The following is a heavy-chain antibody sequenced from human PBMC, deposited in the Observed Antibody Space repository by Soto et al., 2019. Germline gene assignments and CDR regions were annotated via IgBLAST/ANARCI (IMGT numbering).Heavy chain of an antibody. V-gene: IGHV3-33*01. CDR2: IWYDGSNK. J-gene: IGHJ4*02. CDR1: GFTFSSYG. Sequence: HPRWSLRLSCAASGFTFSSYGMHWFRQAPGKGLEWVAVIWYDGSNKYYADSVKGRFTISRDNSKNTLYLQMNSLRAEDTAVYYCAREKVLMTTSYYFDYWGQGTLVTVSS. CDR3: AREKVLMTTSYYFDY. D-gene: IGHD3-16*01.